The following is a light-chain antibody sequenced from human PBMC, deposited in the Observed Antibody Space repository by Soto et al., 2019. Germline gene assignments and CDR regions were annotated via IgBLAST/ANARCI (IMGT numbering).Light chain of an antibody. CDR2: GAS. CDR3: QQYYNWPRT. Sequence: ILMTQSPATLSVSPGERATLSGRASQSVSSNLAWYQQKPGQAPRLLFYGASTRATGLPARLSGTGSGTEFTLTINSLQAEDSAVYYCQQYYNWPRTFGQGTRLEI. CDR1: QSVSSN. J-gene: IGKJ5*01. V-gene: IGKV3-15*01.